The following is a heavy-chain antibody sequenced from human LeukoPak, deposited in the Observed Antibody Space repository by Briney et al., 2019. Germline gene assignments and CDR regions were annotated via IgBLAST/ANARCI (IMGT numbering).Heavy chain of an antibody. J-gene: IGHJ4*02. V-gene: IGHV1-46*01. CDR2: FSPSGGST. Sequence: ASVKVSCKASGYTFTSYFMHWVRQAPGQGLEWMGIFSPSGGSTSFAQRFQGRVTMTRDTSTSTVYMELSSLRSEDTAVYYCARRSSGGRYLDYWGQGTLVTVSS. D-gene: IGHD2-15*01. CDR3: ARRSSGGRYLDY. CDR1: GYTFTSYF.